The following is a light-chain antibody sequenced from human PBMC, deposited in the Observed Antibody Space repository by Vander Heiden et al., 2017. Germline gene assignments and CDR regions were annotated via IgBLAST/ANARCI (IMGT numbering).Light chain of an antibody. V-gene: IGLV1-51*01. J-gene: IGLJ2*01. Sequence: QSVLTQPPSVAAAPGQRVTISCSGRSSNLGHNSVSWYQQLPGTAPKLLIYDNNQRPPGIPDRFSGSKSGTSATLAITGLQTGDEADYYCGAWDGSLSSEFFGGGTKLTVL. CDR3: GAWDGSLSSEF. CDR2: DNN. CDR1: SSNLGHNS.